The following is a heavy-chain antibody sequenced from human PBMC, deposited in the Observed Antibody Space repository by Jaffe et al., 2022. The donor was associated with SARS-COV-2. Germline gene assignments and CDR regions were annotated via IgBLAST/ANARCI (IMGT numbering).Heavy chain of an antibody. CDR2: ISSSGSTI. CDR1: GFTFSDYY. V-gene: IGHV3-11*01. D-gene: IGHD2-2*02. Sequence: QVQLVESGGGLVKPGGSLRLSCAASGFTFSDYYMSWIRQAPGKGLEWVSYISSSGSTIYYADSVKGRFTISRDNAKNSLYLQMNSLRAEDTAVYYCARERDVVVPAATPGGYYYGMDVWGQGTTVTVSS. CDR3: ARERDVVVPAATPGGYYYGMDV. J-gene: IGHJ6*02.